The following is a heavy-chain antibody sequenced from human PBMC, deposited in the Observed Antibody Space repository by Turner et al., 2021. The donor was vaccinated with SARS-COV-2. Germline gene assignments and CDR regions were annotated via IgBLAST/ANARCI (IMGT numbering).Heavy chain of an antibody. D-gene: IGHD6-19*01. CDR1: GYTLTSDG. J-gene: IGHJ4*02. CDR2: ISAYNGNT. CDR3: SREGVAGFDY. Sequence: QVQLAQSGAEVTKPGPSVKVSCKTSGYTLTSDGMSWVRQAPGQGREWMGCISAYNGNTNDAQKLQGRVTMTSYTSTSTAYMELRSLRSDDTAVDDCSREGVAGFDYWGQGTLVTVSS. V-gene: IGHV1-18*01.